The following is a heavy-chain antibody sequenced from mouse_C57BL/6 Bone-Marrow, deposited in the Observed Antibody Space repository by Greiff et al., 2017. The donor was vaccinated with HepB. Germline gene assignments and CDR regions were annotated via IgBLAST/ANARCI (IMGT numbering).Heavy chain of an antibody. D-gene: IGHD2-1*01. CDR1: GFTFSSYG. CDR3: ARHLLSFAY. V-gene: IGHV5-6*01. CDR2: ISSGGSYT. Sequence: EVHLVESGGDLVKPGGSLKLSCAASGFTFSSYGMSWVRQTPDKRLEWVATISSGGSYTYYPDSVKGRFTISRDNAKNTLYLQMSSLKSEDTAMYYCARHLLSFAYWGQGTLVTVSA. J-gene: IGHJ3*01.